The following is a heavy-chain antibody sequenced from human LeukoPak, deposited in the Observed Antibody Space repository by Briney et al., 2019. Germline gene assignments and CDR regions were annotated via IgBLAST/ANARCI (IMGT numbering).Heavy chain of an antibody. V-gene: IGHV4-59*01. CDR3: ARDGAHDY. Sequence: SETLSLTCTVSGGSISSYYWSWIRQPPGKGLEWIGYIYYSGSTNYNPSLKSRVTISVDTSKNQFSLKLSSVTAADTAVYYCARDGAHDYWGQGTLVTVSS. CDR1: GGSISSYY. J-gene: IGHJ4*02. CDR2: IYYSGST. D-gene: IGHD3-16*01.